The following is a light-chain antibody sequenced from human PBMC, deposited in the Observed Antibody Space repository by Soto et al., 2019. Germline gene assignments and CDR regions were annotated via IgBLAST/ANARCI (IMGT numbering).Light chain of an antibody. CDR1: ITDIGAYNY. J-gene: IGLJ1*01. CDR2: GVS. V-gene: IGLV2-14*01. Sequence: QSALTQPASVSGSPGQSITISCTGTITDIGAYNYVSWYQQHPGKAPKLLIYGVSSRPSGVSNRFSGSKSGNAAYLTISGLQADDEAEYYCSSYTSSIIPYVFGTGTKPTVL. CDR3: SSYTSSIIPYV.